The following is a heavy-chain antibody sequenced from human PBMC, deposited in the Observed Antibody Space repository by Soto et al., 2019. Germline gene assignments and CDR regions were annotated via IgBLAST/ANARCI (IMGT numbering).Heavy chain of an antibody. Sequence: QVQLVQSGAEVRKPGAEVMVSCKVSVGTFRTHGFSWVRQAPGQGLEWIGGNIPIFDIVAYAQKFQGRVTITADDCTNTAHIERSGLTSEVPAVYVGVRERGSMTVNNMHHAVEVWGQGNRVTAPS. V-gene: IGHV1-69*01. CDR3: VRERGSMTVNNMHHAVEV. CDR2: NIPIFDIV. D-gene: IGHD2-2*01. J-gene: IGHJ6*02. CDR1: VGTFRTHG.